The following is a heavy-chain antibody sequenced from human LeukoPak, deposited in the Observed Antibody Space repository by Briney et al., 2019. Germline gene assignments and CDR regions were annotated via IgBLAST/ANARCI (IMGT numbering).Heavy chain of an antibody. Sequence: SETLSLTCAVYGGSFSGYYWSWIRQPPGKGLEWIGEINHSGSTNYNPSLKSRVTISVDTSKNQFSLKLSSVTAADTAVYYCARARVGVAGFFDYWGQGTLVTASS. D-gene: IGHD6-19*01. CDR1: GGSFSGYY. J-gene: IGHJ4*02. V-gene: IGHV4-34*01. CDR3: ARARVGVAGFFDY. CDR2: INHSGST.